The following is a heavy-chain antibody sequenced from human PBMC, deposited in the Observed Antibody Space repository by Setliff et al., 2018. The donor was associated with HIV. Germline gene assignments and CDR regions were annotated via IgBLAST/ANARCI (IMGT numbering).Heavy chain of an antibody. CDR2: IYYSGST. CDR1: GGSFMGYY. J-gene: IGHJ2*01. Sequence: PSETLSLTCAVYGGSFMGYYWNWIRQPPGKGLEWIGYIYYSGSTNYNPSLKSRVTISVDTSKNQFSLKLSSVTAADTAVYYCARDGVGVVGSYWYFDLWGRGTLVTVSS. V-gene: IGHV4-59*01. CDR3: ARDGVGVVGSYWYFDL. D-gene: IGHD2-15*01.